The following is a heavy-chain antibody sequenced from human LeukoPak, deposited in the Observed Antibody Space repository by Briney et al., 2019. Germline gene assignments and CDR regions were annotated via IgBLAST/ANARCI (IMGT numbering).Heavy chain of an antibody. V-gene: IGHV4-39*01. CDR3: ARNSPTVVKRLNWFDP. J-gene: IGHJ5*02. CDR2: IYYSGST. CDR1: GGSISSSYY. Sequence: SGTLSLTCAVSGGSISSSYYWGWIRQPPGKGLEWIGSIYYSGSTYYNPSLKSRVTISVDTSKNQFSLKLSSVTAADTAVYYCARNSPTVVKRLNWFDPWGQGTLVTVSS. D-gene: IGHD4-23*01.